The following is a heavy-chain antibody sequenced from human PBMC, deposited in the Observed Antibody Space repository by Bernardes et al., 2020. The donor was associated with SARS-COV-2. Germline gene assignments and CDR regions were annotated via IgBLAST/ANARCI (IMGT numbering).Heavy chain of an antibody. CDR2: INHSGST. D-gene: IGHD2-15*01. J-gene: IGHJ4*02. CDR1: GGSFSGYY. CDR3: ARTLQGLLAATPPNFDY. Sequence: SEPLSLTCAVYGGSFSGYYWSWIRQPPGKGLEWIGEINHSGSTNYNPSLKSRVTISVDTSKNQFSLKLSSVTAADTAVYYCARTLQGLLAATPPNFDYWGQGTLVTVSS. V-gene: IGHV4-34*01.